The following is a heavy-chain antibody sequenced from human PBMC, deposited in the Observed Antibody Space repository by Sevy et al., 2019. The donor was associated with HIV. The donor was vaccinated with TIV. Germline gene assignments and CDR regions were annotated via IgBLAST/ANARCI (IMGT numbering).Heavy chain of an antibody. CDR3: AKVSDIVVVTDAFDI. V-gene: IGHV3-23*01. J-gene: IGHJ3*02. CDR2: ISGSGGST. CDR1: GFTFSSYA. D-gene: IGHD2-21*02. Sequence: GGSLRLSCAASGFTFSSYAMSWVRQAPGKGLEWVSAISGSGGSTYYADSVKGRFTISRDNSKNTLYLQMNSLGAEDTAVYYCAKVSDIVVVTDAFDIWGQGTMVTVSS.